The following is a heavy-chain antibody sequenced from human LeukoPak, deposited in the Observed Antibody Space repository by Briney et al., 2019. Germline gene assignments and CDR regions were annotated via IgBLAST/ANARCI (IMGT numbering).Heavy chain of an antibody. Sequence: GGSLRLSCAASGFTFSSSWMHWVRQAPGKGLVWVSRINPDGSSTSHADSVKGRFTISRDNAKNTVYLQMNSLRAEDTAVYHCARGVGGDREHWGQGALVTVSS. V-gene: IGHV3-74*01. CDR3: ARGVGGDREH. J-gene: IGHJ1*01. CDR1: GFTFSSSW. D-gene: IGHD2-21*02. CDR2: INPDGSST.